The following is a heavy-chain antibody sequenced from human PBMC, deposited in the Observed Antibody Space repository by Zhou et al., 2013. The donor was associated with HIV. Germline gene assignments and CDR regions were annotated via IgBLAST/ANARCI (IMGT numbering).Heavy chain of an antibody. CDR2: IYQDGST. CDR1: AYSISSGYF. CDR3: ARAERLDHQMDV. V-gene: IGHV4-38-2*01. J-gene: IGHJ6*04. Sequence: QVQLQESGPGLVKPSETLSLTCAVSAYSISSGYFWGWIRQSPGKGLEWIGSIYQDGSTFYNPSLKSRVTISVDTSKNQFSLNLSSVTAADTAVYYCARAERLDHQMDVWGKGTTVTVSS.